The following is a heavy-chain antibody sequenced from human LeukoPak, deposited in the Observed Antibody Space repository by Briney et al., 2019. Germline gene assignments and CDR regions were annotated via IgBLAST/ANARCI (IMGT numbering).Heavy chain of an antibody. CDR1: GFTFSHYG. Sequence: GGSLRLSCAASGFTFSHYGMHWVRQAPGKGLEWVAVIWYDGSNKYYADSVKGRFTISRDNSKNMLYLQMNSLRAEDTAVYYCARGEGSDYWGQGTLVTVSS. J-gene: IGHJ4*02. CDR2: IWYDGSNK. CDR3: ARGEGSDY. V-gene: IGHV3-33*01. D-gene: IGHD3-10*01.